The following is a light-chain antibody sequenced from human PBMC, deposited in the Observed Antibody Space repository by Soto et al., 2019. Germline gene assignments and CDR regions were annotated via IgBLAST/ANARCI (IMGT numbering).Light chain of an antibody. CDR1: SSNIGSNI. J-gene: IGLJ3*02. Sequence: QSVLTQPPSASGTPGQRVTISCSGSSSNIGSNIVNWYQHLPGTAPKLLIKTDNQRPSGVPDRFSGSKSDTSASLAISGLQSEDEADYYCAEWDDSLNGWLFGGGTQLTVL. V-gene: IGLV1-44*01. CDR2: TDN. CDR3: AEWDDSLNGWL.